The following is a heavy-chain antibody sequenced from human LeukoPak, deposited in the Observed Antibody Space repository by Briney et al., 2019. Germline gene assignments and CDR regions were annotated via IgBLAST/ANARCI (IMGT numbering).Heavy chain of an antibody. V-gene: IGHV1-18*01. CDR1: GYTFTSYG. Sequence: ASVKVSCKASGYTFTSYGISWVRQAPGQGLEWMGWISAYNGNTNYAQRLQGRVTMTTDTSTSTAYMELRSLRSDDTAVYYCAGTDYGSGSYYNWGQGQFDYWGQGTLVTVSS. CDR3: AGTDYGSGSYYNWGQGQFDY. D-gene: IGHD3-10*01. CDR2: ISAYNGNT. J-gene: IGHJ4*02.